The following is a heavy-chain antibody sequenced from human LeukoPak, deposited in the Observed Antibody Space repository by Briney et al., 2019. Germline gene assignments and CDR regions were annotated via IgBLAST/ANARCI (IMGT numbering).Heavy chain of an antibody. CDR2: IKEDGSAK. Sequence: QPGGSLRLSCAASGFTFSTYWMSWVRQAPGKGLEWLANIKEDGSAKNHVDSVKGRFTISRDNAKNSLYLQMNSLRAEDTAVYYCARDRSGWYRWFDPWGQGTLVTVSS. J-gene: IGHJ5*02. D-gene: IGHD6-19*01. CDR1: GFTFSTYW. V-gene: IGHV3-7*01. CDR3: ARDRSGWYRWFDP.